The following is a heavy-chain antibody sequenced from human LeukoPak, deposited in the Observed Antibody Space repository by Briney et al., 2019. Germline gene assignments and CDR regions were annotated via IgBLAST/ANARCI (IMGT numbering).Heavy chain of an antibody. CDR1: GGSISTYY. CDR3: ARGSITVVPAFDI. CDR2: IHDTGSA. Sequence: PSETLSLTCTASGGSISTYYWSWIRQPPGKGLEWIGCIHDTGSANYNPSLKSRGTISVDTSKNQFSLKLSSVTAADTAVYYCARGSITVVPAFDIWGQGTMFTVSS. J-gene: IGHJ3*02. D-gene: IGHD4-23*01. V-gene: IGHV4-59*12.